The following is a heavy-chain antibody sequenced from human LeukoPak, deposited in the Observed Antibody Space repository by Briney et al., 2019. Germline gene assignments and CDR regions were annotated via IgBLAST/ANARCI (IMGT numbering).Heavy chain of an antibody. J-gene: IGHJ6*02. D-gene: IGHD6-19*01. V-gene: IGHV3-23*01. CDR3: ARGLSSGWYDYYGMDV. Sequence: GGSLRLSCAASGFTFSSYAMSWVRQAPGKGLEWVSAISGSGGSTYYADSVKGRFTISRDNSKNTLYLQMNSLRAEDTAVYYCARGLSSGWYDYYGMDVWGQGTTVTVSS. CDR2: ISGSGGST. CDR1: GFTFSSYA.